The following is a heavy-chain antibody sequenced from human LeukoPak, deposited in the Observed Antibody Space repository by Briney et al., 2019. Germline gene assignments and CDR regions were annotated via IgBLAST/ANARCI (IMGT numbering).Heavy chain of an antibody. CDR3: ARHRDWGYYFDY. J-gene: IGHJ4*02. CDR1: SGSISSYY. V-gene: IGHV4-59*08. Sequence: SETLSLTCTVSSGSISSYYWSWIRQPPGKGLEWIGYIYYSGSTNYNPSLKSRVTISVDTSKNQFSLKLSSVTAADTAVYYCARHRDWGYYFDYWGQGTLVTVSS. D-gene: IGHD3-16*01. CDR2: IYYSGST.